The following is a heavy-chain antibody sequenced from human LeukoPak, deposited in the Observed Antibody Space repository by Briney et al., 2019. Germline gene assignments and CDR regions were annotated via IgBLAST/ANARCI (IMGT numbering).Heavy chain of an antibody. CDR1: GYTFTSYD. V-gene: IGHV1-8*01. CDR2: MNPNSGNT. CDR3: ARVAITIVRGSKGYYYYYYMDV. D-gene: IGHD3-10*01. J-gene: IGHJ6*03. Sequence: ASVKVSCKASGYTFTSYDINWVRQATGQGLEWMGWMNPNSGNTGYAQKFQGRVTMTRNTSISTAYMELSSLRSEDTAVYYCARVAITIVRGSKGYYYYYYMDVWGKGTTVTVSS.